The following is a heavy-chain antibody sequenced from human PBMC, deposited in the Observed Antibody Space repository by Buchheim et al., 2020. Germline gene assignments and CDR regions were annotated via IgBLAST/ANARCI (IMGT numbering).Heavy chain of an antibody. J-gene: IGHJ4*02. D-gene: IGHD6-19*01. CDR1: GFTFSESP. CDR3: TRPSSVGWYDY. Sequence: EVQLVESGGGLVQPGGSLKLSCAASGFTFSESPLHWVRQASGKGLEWVGRIRSKSNNYATAYAASVEGRFTISRDDSENTVFLQMDSLQTDDTAVYYCTRPSSVGWYDYWGQG. V-gene: IGHV3-73*01. CDR2: IRSKSNNYAT.